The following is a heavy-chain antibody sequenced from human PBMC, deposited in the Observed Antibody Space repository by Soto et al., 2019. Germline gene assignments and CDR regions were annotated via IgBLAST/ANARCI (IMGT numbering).Heavy chain of an antibody. CDR2: IYWDDDK. CDR3: AHYGSGSYYNYYYGMDV. J-gene: IGHJ6*02. CDR1: GFSLSTSGVG. V-gene: IGHV2-5*02. Sequence: QITLKESGPTLVKPTQTLTLTCTFSGFSLSTSGVGVGWIRQPPGKALEWLALIYWDDDKRYSPSLKSRLTITKDTSKNQVVLTMTHMDPVDTATYYCAHYGSGSYYNYYYGMDVWGQGTTVTVSS. D-gene: IGHD3-10*01.